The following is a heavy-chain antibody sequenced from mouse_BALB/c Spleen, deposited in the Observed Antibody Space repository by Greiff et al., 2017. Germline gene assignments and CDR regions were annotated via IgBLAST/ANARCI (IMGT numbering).Heavy chain of an antibody. CDR3: ARHAHDYGLWFAY. CDR2: ISSGGSYT. CDR1: GFTFSSYG. J-gene: IGHJ3*01. V-gene: IGHV5-6*01. Sequence: EVKVVESGGDLVKPGGSLKLSCAASGFTFSSYGMSWVRQTPDKRLEWVATISSGGSYTYYPDSVKGRFTISRDNAKNTLYLQMSSLKSEDTAMYYCARHAHDYGLWFAYWGQGTLVTVSA. D-gene: IGHD2-4*01.